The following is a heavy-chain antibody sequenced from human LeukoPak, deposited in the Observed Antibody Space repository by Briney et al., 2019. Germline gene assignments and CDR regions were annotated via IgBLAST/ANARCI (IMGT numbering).Heavy chain of an antibody. CDR3: ARGVTTSFDT. D-gene: IGHD4-17*01. J-gene: IGHJ4*02. Sequence: GASVKVSCKTFGYTFTSYGISWVRQAPGQGLEWMGWISTNNGNTNYVQNLQGRVTMTTDTSTSTAYMELRSLKSDDTAVYYCARGVTTSFDTRGQGTLVTVSS. CDR2: ISTNNGNT. V-gene: IGHV1-18*01. CDR1: GYTFTSYG.